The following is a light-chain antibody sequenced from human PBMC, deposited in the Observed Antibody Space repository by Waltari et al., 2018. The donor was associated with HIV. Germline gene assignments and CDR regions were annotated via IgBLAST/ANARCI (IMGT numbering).Light chain of an antibody. V-gene: IGLV1-44*01. CDR1: SSNIGSNT. CDR2: SNN. Sequence: QSVLPQPPSASGTPGQRVTISCSGSSSNIGSNTVNWYQQLPGTAPKLLIFSNNQRTSGVPARFSGSKSVTSASLAISGRQSEDEADYYGAAWDDSLNGLVFGGGTKLTVL. CDR3: AAWDDSLNGLV. J-gene: IGLJ2*01.